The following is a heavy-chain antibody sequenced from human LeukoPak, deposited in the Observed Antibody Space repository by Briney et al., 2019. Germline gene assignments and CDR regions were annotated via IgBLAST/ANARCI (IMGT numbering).Heavy chain of an antibody. CDR3: ARVESIAAPTFDP. Sequence: SETLSLTCALYGESFSGYYWSWIRQPPGKGLEWIGEINHSGSTNYNPSLKSRITISVDTSKNQFSLKLSSVTAADTAVYYCARVESIAAPTFDPWGQGTLVTVSS. D-gene: IGHD6-6*01. V-gene: IGHV4-34*01. CDR1: GESFSGYY. J-gene: IGHJ5*02. CDR2: INHSGST.